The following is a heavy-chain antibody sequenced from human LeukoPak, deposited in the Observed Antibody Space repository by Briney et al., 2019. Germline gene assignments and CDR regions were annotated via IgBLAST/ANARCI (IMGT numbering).Heavy chain of an antibody. CDR1: GYSISSGYY. J-gene: IGHJ4*02. V-gene: IGHV4-38-2*01. CDR2: IYHSGST. D-gene: IGHD2/OR15-2a*01. CDR3: ARQGIGGGLDY. Sequence: PSETLSLTCAVSGYSISSGYYWGWIRQPPGKGLEWIGSIYHSGSTYYNPYLKSRVTISVDTSKNQFSLKLSSVTAADTAVYYCARQGIGGGLDYWGQGTLVTVSS.